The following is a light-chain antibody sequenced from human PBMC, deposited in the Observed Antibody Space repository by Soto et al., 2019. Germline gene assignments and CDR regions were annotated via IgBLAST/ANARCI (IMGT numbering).Light chain of an antibody. V-gene: IGKV3-20*01. J-gene: IGKJ3*01. CDR1: QSVSSSY. Sequence: EIVLTQSPATLSLSLGETATLSFRASQSVSSSYLGWYQQKPDQAHRLLIHGASGMATGIPDRFSGSGSRIDFTLTMSRLEPADFAVYYCQQYGGYPSFYFGPGNKVDIK. CDR2: GAS. CDR3: QQYGGYPSFY.